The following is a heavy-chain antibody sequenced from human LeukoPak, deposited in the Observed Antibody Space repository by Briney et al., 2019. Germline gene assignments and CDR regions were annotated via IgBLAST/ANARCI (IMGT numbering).Heavy chain of an antibody. Sequence: GASVKVSCKASGYTFTSYAMHWVRQAPGQRLEWMGWINAGNGNTRYSQKFQGRVTITRDTSASTAYMELSSLRSEDTAVYYCARGIDDILTGYLYWGQGTLVTVS. CDR2: INAGNGNT. CDR1: GYTFTSYA. J-gene: IGHJ4*02. D-gene: IGHD3-9*01. CDR3: ARGIDDILTGYLY. V-gene: IGHV1-3*01.